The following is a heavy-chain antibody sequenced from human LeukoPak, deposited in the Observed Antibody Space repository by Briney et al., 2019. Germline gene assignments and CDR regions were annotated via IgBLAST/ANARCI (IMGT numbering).Heavy chain of an antibody. Sequence: GGSLRLSCVASGFTVSRNYMSWVRQAPGKGLAWVSIIYSGERTYYADSVKGRFTISRDTSKNTLHLHMNSLRAEDTGMYYCARDNSGSIDYWGQGTLVTVSS. D-gene: IGHD1-1*01. CDR3: ARDNSGSIDY. V-gene: IGHV3-53*01. CDR2: IYSGERT. CDR1: GFTVSRNY. J-gene: IGHJ4*02.